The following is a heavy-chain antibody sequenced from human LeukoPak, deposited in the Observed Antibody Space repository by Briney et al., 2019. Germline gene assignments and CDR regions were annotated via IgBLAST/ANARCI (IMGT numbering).Heavy chain of an antibody. J-gene: IGHJ4*02. CDR3: ARDLIRGSGSYDY. CDR1: GYTFSSYG. CDR2: IIPIFGTA. D-gene: IGHD3-10*01. V-gene: IGHV1-69*13. Sequence: GASVKVSCKASGYTFSSYGISWVRQAPGQGLEWMGGIIPIFGTANYAQKFQGRVTITADESTSTAYMELSSLRSEDTAVYYCARDLIRGSGSYDYWGQGTLVTVSS.